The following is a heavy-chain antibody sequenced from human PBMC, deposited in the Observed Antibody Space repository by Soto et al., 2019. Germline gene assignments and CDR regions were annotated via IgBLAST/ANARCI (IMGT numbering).Heavy chain of an antibody. V-gene: IGHV3-23*01. CDR1: GFTFSSYA. CDR3: AKSVDWSPRGGMDV. J-gene: IGHJ6*02. Sequence: EVQLLESGGGLVQPGGSLRLSCAASGFTFSSYAMSWVRQAPGKGLEWVSAISGSGGSAFYADSVKGRFTISRDNSKNTLYMQMNSLRAADTAVYYSAKSVDWSPRGGMDVWGQGTTVTVSS. CDR2: ISGSGGSA. D-gene: IGHD3-9*01.